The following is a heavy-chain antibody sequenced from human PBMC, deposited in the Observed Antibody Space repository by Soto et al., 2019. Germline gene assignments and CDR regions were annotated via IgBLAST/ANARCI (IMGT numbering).Heavy chain of an antibody. CDR2: INHSGST. CDR3: ARGSMVRGVIITSPFDY. D-gene: IGHD3-10*01. V-gene: IGHV4-34*01. J-gene: IGHJ4*02. CDR1: GGSFSGYY. Sequence: SETLSLTCAVYGGSFSGYYWSWIRRPPGKGLEWIGEINHSGSTNYNPSLKSRVTISVDTSKNQFSLKLSSVTAADTAVYYCARGSMVRGVIITSPFDYWGQGTLVTVSS.